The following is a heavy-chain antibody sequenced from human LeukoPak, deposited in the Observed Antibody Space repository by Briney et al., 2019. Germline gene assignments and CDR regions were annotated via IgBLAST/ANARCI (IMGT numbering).Heavy chain of an antibody. J-gene: IGHJ6*03. CDR1: GFTFSSYA. V-gene: IGHV3-23*01. Sequence: GGSLRLSCAASGFTFSSYAMSWVRQAPGKGLEWVSAISGSGGSTYYADSVKGRFTISRDNSKNTLYLQMNSLRAEDTAVYYCAKGSEINYGAYVDVWGKGTTVTVSS. D-gene: IGHD4-11*01. CDR2: ISGSGGST. CDR3: AKGSEINYGAYVDV.